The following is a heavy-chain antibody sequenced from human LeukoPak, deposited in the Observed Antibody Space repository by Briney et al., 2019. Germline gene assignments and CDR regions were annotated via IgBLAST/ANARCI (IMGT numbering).Heavy chain of an antibody. CDR1: GFTVSNNY. CDR2: IYSGGST. Sequence: GGSLRLSCAASGFTVSNNYMSWVRQAPGKGLEWVSVIYSGGSTYYADSVKGRFTISRHNSKNTLYLQMNSLRAEDTAVYYCARLTLSDGWVYNWSDPWGQGTLVTVSS. J-gene: IGHJ5*02. V-gene: IGHV3-53*04. CDR3: ARLTLSDGWVYNWSDP. D-gene: IGHD1-26*01.